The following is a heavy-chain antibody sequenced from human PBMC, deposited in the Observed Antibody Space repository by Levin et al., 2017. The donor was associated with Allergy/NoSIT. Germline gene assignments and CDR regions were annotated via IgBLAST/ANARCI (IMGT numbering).Heavy chain of an antibody. CDR3: ARLYTSSGYGGDYYYGMDG. J-gene: IGHJ6*02. D-gene: IGHD6-13*01. CDR1: GGSISSYY. V-gene: IGHV4-59*08. CDR2: ISYSGST. Sequence: KTSETLSLTCTVSGGSISSYYWNWIRQPPGKGLEWIGYISYSGSTNYNPSLKSRVTISVDTSNNQCYLKRSSVTAADTAVYYCARLYTSSGYGGDYYYGMDGWGQGTTVTVSS.